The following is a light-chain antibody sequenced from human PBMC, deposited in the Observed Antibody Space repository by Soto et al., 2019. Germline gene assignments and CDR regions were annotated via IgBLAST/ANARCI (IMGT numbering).Light chain of an antibody. J-gene: IGKJ5*01. V-gene: IGKV1-16*02. Sequence: DIQMTQSPSSLSASVGDTVTITCRASQGISNYLAWFQQKPGKATKFLIYAVSSLQSGVPPKFSASGSGTEFTLTISGLQPEDVATYYCQQYNSYPLTFGQGTRLEIK. CDR2: AVS. CDR3: QQYNSYPLT. CDR1: QGISNY.